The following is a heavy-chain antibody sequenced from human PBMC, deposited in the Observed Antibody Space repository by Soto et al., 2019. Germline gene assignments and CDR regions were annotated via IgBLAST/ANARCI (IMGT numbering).Heavy chain of an antibody. D-gene: IGHD3-10*01. J-gene: IGHJ4*02. V-gene: IGHV3-48*02. CDR1: GFSFSAYS. Sequence: GGTPRLSCAASGFSFSAYSMNWVRQAPGKGLEWIAYTSTSSTTKYYADSVRGRFSISRDNANDLLYLDMDKLRDEDTGIYYCAGSYSSGNWYFDYWGLGTPVLVSS. CDR2: TSTSSTTK. CDR3: AGSYSSGNWYFDY.